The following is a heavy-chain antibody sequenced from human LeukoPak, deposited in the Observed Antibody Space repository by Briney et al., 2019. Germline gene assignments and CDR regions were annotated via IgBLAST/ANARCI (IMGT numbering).Heavy chain of an antibody. D-gene: IGHD3-22*01. J-gene: IGHJ5*02. CDR3: ARGAPDYYDSSGYYYVRWFDP. V-gene: IGHV4-34*01. CDR2: INHSGST. Sequence: SETLSLTCAVYVGSFSGYYWSWIRQPPGKGLEWIGEINHSGSTNYNPSLKSRVTISVDTSKNQFSLKLSSVTAADTAVYYCARGAPDYYDSSGYYYVRWFDPWGQGTLVTVSS. CDR1: VGSFSGYY.